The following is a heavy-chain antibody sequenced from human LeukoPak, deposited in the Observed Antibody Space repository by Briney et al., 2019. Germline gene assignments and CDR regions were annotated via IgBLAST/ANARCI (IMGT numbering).Heavy chain of an antibody. CDR3: ARDIDSSGWKKYYFDY. Sequence: GGSLRLSCAASGFTFSSYSMNWVRQAPGKGLEWVSSISSSSSYIYYADSVKGRFTISRDNAKNSLCLQMNSLRAEDTAVYYCARDIDSSGWKKYYFDYWGQGTLVTVSS. V-gene: IGHV3-21*01. D-gene: IGHD6-19*01. J-gene: IGHJ4*02. CDR1: GFTFSSYS. CDR2: ISSSSSYI.